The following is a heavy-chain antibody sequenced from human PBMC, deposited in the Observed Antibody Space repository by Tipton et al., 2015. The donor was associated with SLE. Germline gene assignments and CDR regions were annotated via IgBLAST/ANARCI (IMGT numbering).Heavy chain of an antibody. V-gene: IGHV1-18*01. CDR2: ISGYNDDT. CDR3: ACGHTGSIYFSPT. CDR1: GYTLSMFG. J-gene: IGHJ5*02. Sequence: QLVQSGAELKKPGASVRVSCKAAGYTLSMFGISWVRQAPGQGLEWMGWISGYNDDTYYAQRLRDRLTLTTHTSTGKAYMELRSLKSDDTAIYYCACGHTGSIYFSPTWGQGTLVTVSS. D-gene: IGHD1-26*01.